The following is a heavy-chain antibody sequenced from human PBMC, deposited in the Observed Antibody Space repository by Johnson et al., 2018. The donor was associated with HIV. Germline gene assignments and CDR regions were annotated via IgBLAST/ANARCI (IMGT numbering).Heavy chain of an antibody. CDR1: GFTFSAYG. D-gene: IGHD6-13*01. CDR3: AREGPYSSRWGAFDI. V-gene: IGHV3-33*01. CDR2: IWYDGSNK. Sequence: VQLVESGGGVVQPGGSLRLSCAASGFTFSAYGMHWVRQAPGKGLEWVAVIWYDGSNKYYADSVMGRFTISRDNSKNTLYLQMNSLRAEDTAVDYCAREGPYSSRWGAFDIWGQGTMVTVSS. J-gene: IGHJ3*02.